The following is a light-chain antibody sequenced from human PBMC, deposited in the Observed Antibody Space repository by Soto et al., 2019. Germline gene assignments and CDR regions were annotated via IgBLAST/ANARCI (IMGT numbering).Light chain of an antibody. Sequence: DIQMTQSPSTLSASVGDRVTITCRADQSITRWLAWFQQKPGKAPSLLIYDATSLQSGVPSRFSGSVSGTAFTLTITSLQPEDFATYYCQQSYSSPITFGQGTRLEIK. V-gene: IGKV1-5*01. CDR1: QSITRW. J-gene: IGKJ5*01. CDR2: DAT. CDR3: QQSYSSPIT.